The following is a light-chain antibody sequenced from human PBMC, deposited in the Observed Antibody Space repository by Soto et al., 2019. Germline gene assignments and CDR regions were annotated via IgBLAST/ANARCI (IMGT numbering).Light chain of an antibody. V-gene: IGKV3-11*01. CDR1: PSVSSY. J-gene: IGKJ1*01. Sequence: EHALTQSPATLSWTRRERTTLSCRASPSVSSYLAWYQQKPGEAPRILIYDESNRATGTPDRFGGSGSGTDFNLTISSLEPEDFAVYYCQQRSNWPRTCGQGTKVDIK. CDR2: DES. CDR3: QQRSNWPRT.